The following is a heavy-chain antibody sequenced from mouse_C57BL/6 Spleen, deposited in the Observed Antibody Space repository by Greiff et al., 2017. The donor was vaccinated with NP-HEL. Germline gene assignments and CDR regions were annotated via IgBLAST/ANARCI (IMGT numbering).Heavy chain of an antibody. CDR3: ARSRLMVKDAMDY. Sequence: QVQLQQSGAELARPGASVKLSCKASGYTFTSYGISWVKQRTGQGLEWIGEIYPRSGNTYYNEKFKGKATLTADKSSSTAYMELRSLTSEDSAVYFCARSRLMVKDAMDYWGQGTSVTVSS. D-gene: IGHD2-2*01. V-gene: IGHV1-81*01. J-gene: IGHJ4*01. CDR2: IYPRSGNT. CDR1: GYTFTSYG.